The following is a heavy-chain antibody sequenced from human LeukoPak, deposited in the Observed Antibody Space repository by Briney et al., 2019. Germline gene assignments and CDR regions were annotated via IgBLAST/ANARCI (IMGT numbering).Heavy chain of an antibody. CDR3: AKTPYGDYPFGGFDY. CDR2: ISWNSGSI. CDR1: GFTFSSHG. D-gene: IGHD4-17*01. J-gene: IGHJ4*02. Sequence: GGSLRLSCAASGFTFSSHGMNWVRQAPGKGLEWVSGISWNSGSIGYADSVKGRFTISRDNAKNSLYLQMNSLRAEDTALYYCAKTPYGDYPFGGFDYWGQGTLVTVSS. V-gene: IGHV3-9*01.